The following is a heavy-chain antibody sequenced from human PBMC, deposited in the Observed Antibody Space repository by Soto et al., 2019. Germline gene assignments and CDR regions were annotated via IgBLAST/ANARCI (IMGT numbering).Heavy chain of an antibody. CDR1: GFTFTSSA. D-gene: IGHD2-2*01. CDR2: IVVGSGNT. CDR3: AASGVVPAAIAYYYGMDV. V-gene: IGHV1-58*01. Sequence: SVKVSCKASGFTFTSSAVQWVRQARGQRLEWIGWIVVGSGNTNYAQKFQERVTITRDMSTSTAYMELSSLRSEDTAVYYCAASGVVPAAIAYYYGMDVWGQGTTVTVSS. J-gene: IGHJ6*02.